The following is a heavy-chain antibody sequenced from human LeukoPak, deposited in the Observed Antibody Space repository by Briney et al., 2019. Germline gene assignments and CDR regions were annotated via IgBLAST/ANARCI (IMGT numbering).Heavy chain of an antibody. CDR1: GFTFSDYS. CDR3: AREIPGRIAADC. V-gene: IGHV3-48*01. CDR2: IGGRGDGI. J-gene: IGHJ4*02. Sequence: SGGSLRLSCAASGFTFSDYSMNWVRQAPGKGLERISYIGGRGDGISYADSVKGRFIVSRDNAKNSLFLQMNRLRGEDTAIYFCAREIPGRIAADCWGQGTLVTVSS. D-gene: IGHD2-15*01.